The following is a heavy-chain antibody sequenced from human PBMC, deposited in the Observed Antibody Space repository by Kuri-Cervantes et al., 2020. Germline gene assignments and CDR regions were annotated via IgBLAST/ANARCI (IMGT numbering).Heavy chain of an antibody. CDR2: ISSSSSTI. V-gene: IGHV3-48*02. Sequence: GESLKISCAASGFTFSSYSMNWVRQAPGKGLEWVSYISSSSSTIYYADSVKGRFTISRDNAKNSLYLQMNSLRDEDTAVYYCARERGGRSSGYYYYYGMDVWGQGTTVTVSS. CDR3: ARERGGRSSGYYYYYGMDV. CDR1: GFTFSSYS. D-gene: IGHD3-22*01. J-gene: IGHJ6*02.